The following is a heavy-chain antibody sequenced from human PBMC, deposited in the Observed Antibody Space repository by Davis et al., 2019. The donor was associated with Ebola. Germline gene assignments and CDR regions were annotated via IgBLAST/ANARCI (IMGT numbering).Heavy chain of an antibody. CDR1: GFTFTSYG. Sequence: ASVKVSCKASGFTFTSYGISWVRQAPGQGLEWMGWISAYNGNTNYAQKLQGRVTMTTDTSTSTAYMELRSLRSDDTAVYYCARDSRGGFGVTTSVLYYYYGMDVWGQGTTVTVSS. V-gene: IGHV1-18*01. CDR2: ISAYNGNT. J-gene: IGHJ6*02. D-gene: IGHD3-3*01. CDR3: ARDSRGGFGVTTSVLYYYYGMDV.